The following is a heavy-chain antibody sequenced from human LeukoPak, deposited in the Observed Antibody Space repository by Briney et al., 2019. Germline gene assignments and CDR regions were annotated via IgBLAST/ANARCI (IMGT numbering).Heavy chain of an antibody. J-gene: IGHJ6*03. CDR2: ISGTGDKT. Sequence: GGSLRLSCVASRFTFSNYAMTWVRQAPGKGLEWVSTISGTGDKTYYADSVKGRFTISRDNSKNTVCLQMNSPRAEDAAVYYCAKQEYKVVGTIGYYYMDDWGVGTTVTVSS. D-gene: IGHD1-26*01. CDR3: AKQEYKVVGTIGYYYMDD. V-gene: IGHV3-23*01. CDR1: RFTFSNYA.